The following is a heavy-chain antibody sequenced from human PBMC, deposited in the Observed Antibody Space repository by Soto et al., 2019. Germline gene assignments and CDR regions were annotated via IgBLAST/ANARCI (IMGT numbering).Heavy chain of an antibody. J-gene: IGHJ6*02. V-gene: IGHV4-34*01. CDR3: ARGRLDDIVLMVYAVEWYYYYGMDV. CDR2: ISQSGNT. CDR1: SGSFSGYY. D-gene: IGHD2-8*01. Sequence: SETLSLTCSIYSGSFSGYYWSWIRQPPGKGLEWIGEISQSGNTNYNPSLKSRVTISVDTSKNQFSLKLSSVTAADTAVYYCARGRLDDIVLMVYAVEWYYYYGMDVWGQGTTVTVSS.